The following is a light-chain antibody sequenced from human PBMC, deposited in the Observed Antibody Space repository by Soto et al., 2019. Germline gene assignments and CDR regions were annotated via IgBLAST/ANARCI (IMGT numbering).Light chain of an antibody. J-gene: IGLJ1*01. Sequence: QSALTQPRSVSGSPGQSVTISCTGTSSDVGGYNYVSWYQQHPGKAPKLMIYDVSKRPSGVPDRFSGSKSGNTASLTISGLQAEDEADYYCCSYAGSYTFAYVFGTVTKLTVL. CDR3: CSYAGSYTFAYV. V-gene: IGLV2-11*01. CDR2: DVS. CDR1: SSDVGGYNY.